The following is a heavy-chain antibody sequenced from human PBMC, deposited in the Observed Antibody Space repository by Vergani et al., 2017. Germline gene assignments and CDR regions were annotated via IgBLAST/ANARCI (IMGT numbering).Heavy chain of an antibody. V-gene: IGHV1-8*01. CDR1: GYVFTSYD. Sequence: QVQLVQSGAEVKKTGASLKVSCKASGYVFTSYDINWVRQATGQGLEWLGWMNSNTGNTAYAQWFQGSLVMTRDTSISTAYLQVNSLRSEDTAVYYCARGHMVRGVYGWFEPWGQGTLVTVSS. D-gene: IGHD3-10*01. J-gene: IGHJ5*02. CDR3: ARGHMVRGVYGWFEP. CDR2: MNSNTGNT.